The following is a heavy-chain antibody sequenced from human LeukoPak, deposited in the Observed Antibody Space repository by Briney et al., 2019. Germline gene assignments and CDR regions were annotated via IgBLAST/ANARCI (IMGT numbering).Heavy chain of an antibody. CDR2: IYTSGST. Sequence: PSQTLSLTCTVSGGSISSGSYYWSWTRQPAGKGLEWIGRIYTSGSTNYNPSLKSRVTISVDTSKNQFSLKLSSVTAADPAVYYCATTTIRLGYWGQGTLVTVSS. V-gene: IGHV4-61*02. CDR1: GGSISSGSYY. D-gene: IGHD1-26*01. CDR3: ATTTIRLGY. J-gene: IGHJ4*02.